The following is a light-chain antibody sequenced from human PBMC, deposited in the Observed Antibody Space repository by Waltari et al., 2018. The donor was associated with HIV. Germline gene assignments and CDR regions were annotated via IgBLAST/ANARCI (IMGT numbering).Light chain of an antibody. CDR1: QRVSSSY. J-gene: IGKJ2*01. CDR2: GVS. CDR3: QQYGSSPYT. V-gene: IGKV3-20*01. Sequence: EIVLTQSPGNLSLSPGEGATLSCRASQRVSSSYLAWYQQKPGQAPRLFIYGVSSRATGVPDRFSGSGSGTDFTLTISRLEPEDFAVYYCQQYGSSPYTFGQGTKLEIK.